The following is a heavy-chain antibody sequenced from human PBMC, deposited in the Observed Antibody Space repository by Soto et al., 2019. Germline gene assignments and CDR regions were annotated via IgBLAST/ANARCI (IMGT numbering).Heavy chain of an antibody. CDR3: AADATAWQQMVPSDY. J-gene: IGHJ4*02. D-gene: IGHD2-8*01. V-gene: IGHV1-58*01. Sequence: XSVEVSGKASGFTFTSSAFQWVRQARGQRLEWIGWIAVGSGYTNYAQRFQDRVTLTRDMSTATTYMELSRLTSEDTAIYYCAADATAWQQMVPSDYWGQGTLVTVSS. CDR2: IAVGSGYT. CDR1: GFTFTSSA.